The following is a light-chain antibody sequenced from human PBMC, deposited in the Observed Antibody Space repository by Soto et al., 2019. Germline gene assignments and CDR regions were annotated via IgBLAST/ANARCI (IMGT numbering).Light chain of an antibody. CDR1: SSDIGGYNY. CDR2: DVS. CDR3: SSQAVSSTLV. V-gene: IGLV2-14*01. Sequence: QSALTQPASVSGSPGQSITISCTGTSSDIGGYNYVSWYQQHPGKAPKLMIYDVSNRPSGVSNRFSGSKSGNTASLTISGLQAEDEADYSCSSQAVSSTLVFGGGTTLTVL. J-gene: IGLJ2*01.